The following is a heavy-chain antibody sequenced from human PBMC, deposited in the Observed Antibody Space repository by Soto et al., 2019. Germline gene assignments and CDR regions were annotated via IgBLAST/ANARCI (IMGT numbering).Heavy chain of an antibody. D-gene: IGHD1-20*01. Sequence: PGESLKISCKGSGYSFTSYWIGWVRQMPGKGLEWMGIIYPGDSDTRYSPSFQGQVTISADKSISTAYLQWSSLKASDTAMYYCARYLDRGLHNWNDYYYYGMDVWRQGTTVTVSS. J-gene: IGHJ6*02. CDR2: IYPGDSDT. CDR3: ARYLDRGLHNWNDYYYYGMDV. V-gene: IGHV5-51*01. CDR1: GYSFTSYW.